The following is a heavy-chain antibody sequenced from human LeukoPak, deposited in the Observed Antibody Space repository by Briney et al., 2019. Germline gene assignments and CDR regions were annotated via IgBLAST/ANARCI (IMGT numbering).Heavy chain of an antibody. CDR3: ARDEDYYGSGTPGDY. CDR1: GFSFSDYY. V-gene: IGHV3-11*04. D-gene: IGHD3-10*01. CDR2: MSAGGKTI. Sequence: GGSLRLSCAASGFSFSDYYMTWIRHAPGKGLEWVAYMSAGGKTIYYADSVKGRFTISRDNANNALYLQMNSLRAEDTAVYYCARDEDYYGSGTPGDYWGQGTLVTVSS. J-gene: IGHJ4*02.